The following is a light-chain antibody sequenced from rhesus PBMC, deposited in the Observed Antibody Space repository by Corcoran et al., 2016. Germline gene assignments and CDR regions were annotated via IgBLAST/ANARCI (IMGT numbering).Light chain of an antibody. CDR1: QGITKS. V-gene: IGKV1-33*02. Sequence: DIQMTQSPSSLSASVGDTLTITCQASQGITKSLAWYQQKAGKAPKLLIYAASTLKDGVPSRFRGSGSGTEFTLTIRSLQPEDFATYYCQQHNSYPFTFGPGTKLDIK. CDR3: QQHNSYPFT. J-gene: IGKJ3*01. CDR2: AAS.